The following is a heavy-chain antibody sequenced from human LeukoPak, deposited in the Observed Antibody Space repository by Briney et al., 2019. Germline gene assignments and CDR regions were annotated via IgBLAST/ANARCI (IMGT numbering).Heavy chain of an antibody. V-gene: IGHV4-4*09. CDR1: GGSISSYY. CDR3: ARQYSSSSHFDY. Sequence: PSKTLSLTCTVSGGSISSYYWSWIRQPPGKGLEWIGYIYTSGSTNYNPSLKSRVTISVDTSKNQFSLKLSSVTAADTAVYYCARQYSSSSHFDYWGQGTLVTVSS. D-gene: IGHD6-6*01. CDR2: IYTSGST. J-gene: IGHJ4*02.